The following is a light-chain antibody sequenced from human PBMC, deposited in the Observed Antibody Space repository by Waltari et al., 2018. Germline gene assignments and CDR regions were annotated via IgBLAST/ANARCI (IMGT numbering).Light chain of an antibody. CDR1: QSINNN. CDR2: AAS. J-gene: IGKJ4*01. Sequence: DIQMTQSPSSLSASVGDRVTITCRASQSINNNLNWYQQKPGKAPKLLIYAASSLQSGVPLRFSGSGSGTEFTLTISSLQREDFASYYCQQSNRSPPPTFGGGTKVEI. V-gene: IGKV1-39*01. CDR3: QQSNRSPPPT.